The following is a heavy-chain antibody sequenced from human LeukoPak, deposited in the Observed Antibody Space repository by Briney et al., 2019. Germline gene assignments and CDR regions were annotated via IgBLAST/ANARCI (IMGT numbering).Heavy chain of an antibody. CDR2: IYYSGST. CDR3: ATSRFEYSSSSGPFDI. CDR1: GGSISSSSYY. D-gene: IGHD6-6*01. V-gene: IGHV4-39*01. J-gene: IGHJ3*02. Sequence: PSETLSLTCTVSGGSISSSSYYWGWIRQPPGKGLEWIGSIYYSGSTYYNPSLKSRVTISVDTSKNQFSLKLSSVTAADTAVYYCATSRFEYSSSSGPFDIWGQGTMVTVSS.